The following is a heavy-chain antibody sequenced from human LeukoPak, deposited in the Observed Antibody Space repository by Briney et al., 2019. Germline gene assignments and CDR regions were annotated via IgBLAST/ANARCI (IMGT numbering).Heavy chain of an antibody. V-gene: IGHV3-15*01. D-gene: IGHD1-26*01. CDR1: GVTFSDVW. J-gene: IGHJ5*02. CDR2: IHTKFDGGTI. Sequence: GGSLRLSCVASGVTFSDVWMSWVRQAPGEGLEWVGRIHTKFDGGTIDYAAPVKGRFTISRDDSKNTLYLQMNSLRAEDTAVYYCAKEGGSYYGGSWFDPWGQGTLVTVSS. CDR3: AKEGGSYYGGSWFDP.